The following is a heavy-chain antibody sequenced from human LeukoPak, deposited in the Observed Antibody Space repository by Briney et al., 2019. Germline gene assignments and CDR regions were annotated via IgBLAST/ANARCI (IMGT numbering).Heavy chain of an antibody. Sequence: SETLSLTCAVYGGSFSGYYWGWIRQPPGKGLEWIGSIYYSGSTYYNPSLKSRVTISVDRSKNQLSLKLSSVTAADTAVYYCARAPKDYDSSGPDAFDIWGQGTMVTVSS. D-gene: IGHD3-22*01. CDR3: ARAPKDYDSSGPDAFDI. V-gene: IGHV4-34*01. CDR2: IYYSGST. J-gene: IGHJ3*02. CDR1: GGSFSGYY.